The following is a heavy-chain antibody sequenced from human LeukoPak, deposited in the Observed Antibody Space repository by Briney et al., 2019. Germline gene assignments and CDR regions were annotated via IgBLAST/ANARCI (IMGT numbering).Heavy chain of an antibody. Sequence: ASVKVSCKASGYTFTSYGISRVRQAPGQGLEWMGWISAYNGNTNYAQKLQGRVTMTTDTSTSTAYMELRSLRSDDTAVYYCARDRPMTTVFRKAFDIWGQGTMVTVSS. CDR3: ARDRPMTTVFRKAFDI. D-gene: IGHD4-17*01. CDR2: ISAYNGNT. CDR1: GYTFTSYG. V-gene: IGHV1-18*01. J-gene: IGHJ3*02.